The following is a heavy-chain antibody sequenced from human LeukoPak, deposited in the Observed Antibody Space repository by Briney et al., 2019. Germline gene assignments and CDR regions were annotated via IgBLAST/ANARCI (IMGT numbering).Heavy chain of an antibody. CDR3: ARDPDVYRQWLVDNWFDP. CDR2: INHSGST. CDR1: GFTFSSYW. Sequence: GSLRLSCAASGFTFSSYWMHWVRQAPGKGLEWIGEINHSGSTNYNPSLKSRVTISVDTSKNQFSLKLSSVTAADTAVYYCARDPDVYRQWLVDNWFDPWGQGTLVTVSS. J-gene: IGHJ5*02. D-gene: IGHD6-19*01. V-gene: IGHV4-34*01.